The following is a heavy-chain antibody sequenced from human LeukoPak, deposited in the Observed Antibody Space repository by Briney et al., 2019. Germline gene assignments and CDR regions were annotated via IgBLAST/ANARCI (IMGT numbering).Heavy chain of an antibody. J-gene: IGHJ4*02. D-gene: IGHD4-23*01. CDR1: GGTFSSYT. CDR3: AREVGGYGGQNYFDY. Sequence: ASVKVSCKASGGTFSSYTISWVRQAPGQGLEWMGRIIPILGIANYAQKFQGRVTITADKSTSTAYMELSSLRSEDTAVYYCAREVGGYGGQNYFDYWGQGTLVTVSS. CDR2: IIPILGIA. V-gene: IGHV1-69*04.